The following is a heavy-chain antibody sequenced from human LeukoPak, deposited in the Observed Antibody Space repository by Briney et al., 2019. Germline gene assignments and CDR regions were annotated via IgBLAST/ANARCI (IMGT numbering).Heavy chain of an antibody. CDR3: ARDHYYYDSSGYYGWFDP. CDR2: IYYSGST. J-gene: IGHJ5*02. D-gene: IGHD3-22*01. Sequence: PSETLSLTCTVSGGSISSGDYYWSWIRQPPGEGLEWIGYIYYSGSTYYNPSLKSRVTISVDTSKNQFSLKLSSVTAADTAVYYCARDHYYYDSSGYYGWFDPWGQGTLVTVSS. V-gene: IGHV4-30-4*01. CDR1: GGSISSGDYY.